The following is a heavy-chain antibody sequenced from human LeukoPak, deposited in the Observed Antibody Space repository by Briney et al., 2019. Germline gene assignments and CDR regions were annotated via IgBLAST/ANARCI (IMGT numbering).Heavy chain of an antibody. CDR2: IYYSGST. Sequence: SETLSLTCAVYGGSFSGNFWNWVRQPPGKGLERIGYIYYSGSTNYKPSLKSRVTRSVDTSKNQFSLKLSSVTAADTAVYYCARAVDTAMGAGDQPLFDPWGQGTLVTVSS. CDR3: ARAVDTAMGAGDQPLFDP. D-gene: IGHD5-18*01. V-gene: IGHV4-59*01. CDR1: GGSFSGNF. J-gene: IGHJ5*02.